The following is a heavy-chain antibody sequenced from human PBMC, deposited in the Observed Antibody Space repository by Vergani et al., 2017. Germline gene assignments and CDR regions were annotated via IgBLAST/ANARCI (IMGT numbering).Heavy chain of an antibody. CDR1: GGSISSYY. J-gene: IGHJ4*02. Sequence: QVQLQESGPGLVKPSETLSLTCTVSGGSISSYYWSWIRQPAGKGLEWIGRIYTSGSTNYNPAPKSRVTMSVDTSKNQFSLKLSSVTAADTAVYYCAREGPYYDFWSGYSYYFDYWGQGTLVTVSS. CDR2: IYTSGST. D-gene: IGHD3-3*01. CDR3: AREGPYYDFWSGYSYYFDY. V-gene: IGHV4-4*07.